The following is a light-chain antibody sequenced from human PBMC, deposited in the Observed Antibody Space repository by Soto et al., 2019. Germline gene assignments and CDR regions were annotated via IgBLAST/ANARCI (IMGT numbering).Light chain of an antibody. CDR2: EGS. J-gene: IGLJ1*01. V-gene: IGLV2-23*03. CDR1: SSDVGSYNL. CDR3: CSYAGSSTFDV. Sequence: QSVLTXPASVSGSPGQSITISCTGTSSDVGSYNLVSWYQQHPGKAPKLMIYEGSKRPSGVSNRFSGSKSGNTASLTISGLQAEDGADYYCCSYAGSSTFDVFGTGTKVTVL.